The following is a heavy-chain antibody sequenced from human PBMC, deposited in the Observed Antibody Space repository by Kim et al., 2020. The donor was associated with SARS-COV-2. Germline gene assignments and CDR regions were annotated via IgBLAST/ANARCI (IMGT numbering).Heavy chain of an antibody. Sequence: GGSLRLSCAASGFTVSDYYMHWVRQAPGEGLEWVSILYSGGATFYRDSVKGRFTISRDNSMNTLYLQMNSLRVEDTAVYFCARGGDSSYGFAAIYYGMDVWGQGTTVTVSS. V-gene: IGHV3-53*01. CDR2: LYSGGAT. J-gene: IGHJ6*02. D-gene: IGHD5-18*01. CDR1: GFTVSDYY. CDR3: ARGGDSSYGFAAIYYGMDV.